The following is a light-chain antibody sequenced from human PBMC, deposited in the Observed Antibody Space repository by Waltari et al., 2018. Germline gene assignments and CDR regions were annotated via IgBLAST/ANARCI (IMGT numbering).Light chain of an antibody. CDR2: TKN. Sequence: SSELTQDPAVSVALGQTVRITCQGDSPRTYYAGWYQQKPGRAPVLVISTKNKRPSGISDRFSGSRSGDTASLTITGAQAEDESDYYCNSRDNSGDHVIFGGGTKLTVL. J-gene: IGLJ2*01. CDR3: NSRDNSGDHVI. CDR1: SPRTYY. V-gene: IGLV3-19*01.